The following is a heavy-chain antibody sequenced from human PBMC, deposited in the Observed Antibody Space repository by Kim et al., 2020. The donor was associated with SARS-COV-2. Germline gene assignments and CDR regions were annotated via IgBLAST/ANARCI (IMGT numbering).Heavy chain of an antibody. CDR3: ARGVWNMPGAYREPGHYY. CDR2: IIPIFFTA. D-gene: IGHD1-1*01. J-gene: IGHJ6*01. Sequence: SVKVSCKASGCTFSSYAISWVRQAPGQGLEWMGVIIPIFFTATYAQMFQGRVTITADESTSTAYMELSSLRSADTAVYYCARGVWNMPGAYREPGHYY. CDR1: GCTFSSYA. V-gene: IGHV1-69*13.